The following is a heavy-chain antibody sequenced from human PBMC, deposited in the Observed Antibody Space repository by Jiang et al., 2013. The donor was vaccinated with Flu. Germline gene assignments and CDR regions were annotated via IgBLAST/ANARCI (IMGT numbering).Heavy chain of an antibody. V-gene: IGHV3-33*01. CDR3: ARGTSWLQIYYFDS. D-gene: IGHD5-24*01. CDR2: IWYDGSNE. J-gene: IGHJ4*02. CDR1: GFNLHSFG. Sequence: QLVESGGGVVQPGTSLRLSCAASGFNLHSFGMHWVRQAPGKGLEWVAVIWYDGSNEFYADSVKGRFTISRDTSSNTVFLQMNTLRAEDTAVYYCARGTSWLQIYYFDSWGQGTLVTVSS.